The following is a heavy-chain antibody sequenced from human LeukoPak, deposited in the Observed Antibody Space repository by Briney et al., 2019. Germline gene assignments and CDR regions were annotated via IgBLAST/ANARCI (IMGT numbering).Heavy chain of an antibody. CDR1: GGSISTFY. Sequence: PSETLSLTCTVSGGSISTFYWSWLRQPPRKGREWIGYIYYSGSTNYNPSLKSRVTISVDTSKNQFSLRLSSVTAADTAVYYCAREDPQTTVPEGLDVWGQGTTVTVSS. D-gene: IGHD4-17*01. J-gene: IGHJ6*02. V-gene: IGHV4-59*01. CDR3: AREDPQTTVPEGLDV. CDR2: IYYSGST.